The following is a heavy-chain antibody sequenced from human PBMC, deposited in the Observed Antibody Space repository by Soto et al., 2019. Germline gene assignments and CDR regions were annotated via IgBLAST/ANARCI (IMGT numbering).Heavy chain of an antibody. Sequence: TCAGCGGSVNCYYWNLILQPPGKGLEWIGEINHTGGTHYNPSLKSRVTMSVDTYKNQFSLRLSSVTAADTAIYYCETSIKVFGLMITQFDTWGQGTQVTVYS. V-gene: IGHV4-34*01. D-gene: IGHD3-3*01. CDR3: ETSIKVFGLMITQFDT. CDR2: INHTGGT. J-gene: IGHJ5*02. CDR1: GGSVNCYY.